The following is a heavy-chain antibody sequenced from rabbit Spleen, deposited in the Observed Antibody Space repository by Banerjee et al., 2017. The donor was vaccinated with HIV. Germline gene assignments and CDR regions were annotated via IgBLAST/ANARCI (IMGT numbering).Heavy chain of an antibody. Sequence: QEQLEESGGDLVKPEGSLTLTCTASGFSFSSSYWICWVRQAPGKGLEWIACIAGTSSGFTYSATWAKGRFTCSKTSSTTVTLQMTSLTVADTATYFCARDTASSFSSYGMDLWGPGTLVTVS. CDR1: GFSFSSSYW. D-gene: IGHD6-1*01. V-gene: IGHV1S45*01. CDR3: ARDTASSFSSYGMDL. CDR2: IAGTSSGFT. J-gene: IGHJ6*01.